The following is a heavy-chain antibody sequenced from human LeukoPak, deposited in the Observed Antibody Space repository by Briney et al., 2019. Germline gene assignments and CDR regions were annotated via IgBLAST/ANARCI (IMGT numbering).Heavy chain of an antibody. CDR3: ARADFGDC. CDR1: GYTFTSYD. J-gene: IGHJ3*01. D-gene: IGHD4-17*01. CDR2: INPNTGGT. Sequence: ASVRVSCKASGYTFTSYDINWVRQATGQGLEWMGRINPNTGGTNYAQKFQGRVTMTRDTSITTAYMELSGLRSDDTAVYYCARADFGDCWGQGTMVTVSS. V-gene: IGHV1-2*06.